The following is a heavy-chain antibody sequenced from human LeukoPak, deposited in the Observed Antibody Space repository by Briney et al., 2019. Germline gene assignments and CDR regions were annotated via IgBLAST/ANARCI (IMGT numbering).Heavy chain of an antibody. CDR3: ARRSPGVNYYDNSGYYPY. J-gene: IGHJ4*02. Sequence: GGSLRLSCAASGFSFSSNVMHWVRQAPGQGLEWVAAISYDGSSKYYPDSVKGRFSISKDSSKNTLYLQMNSLRAEDTAVYYCARRSPGVNYYDNSGYYPYWGQGTLVTVSS. CDR2: ISYDGSSK. D-gene: IGHD3-22*01. V-gene: IGHV3-30-3*01. CDR1: GFSFSSNV.